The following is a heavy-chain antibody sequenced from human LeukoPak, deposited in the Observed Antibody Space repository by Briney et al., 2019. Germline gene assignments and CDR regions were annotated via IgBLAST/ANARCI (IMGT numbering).Heavy chain of an antibody. J-gene: IGHJ4*02. Sequence: PSETLSLTCAVYGGSFSGYYWSWIRQPPGKGLEWIGEINLSGSTNYNPSLKSRVTISVDTSKNQFSLKLSSVTAADTAVYYCARSGIEEYYYGSGSYFGEFDYWGQGTLVTVSS. CDR1: GGSFSGYY. CDR3: ARSGIEEYYYGSGSYFGEFDY. CDR2: INLSGST. V-gene: IGHV4-34*01. D-gene: IGHD3-10*01.